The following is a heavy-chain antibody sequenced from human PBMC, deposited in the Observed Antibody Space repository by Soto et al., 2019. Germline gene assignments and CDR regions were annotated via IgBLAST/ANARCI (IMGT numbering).Heavy chain of an antibody. CDR1: GGSITRGGYY. CDR2: IFYSGST. Sequence: QVQLQESGPGLLKPYQTLSFIGTFPGGSITRGGYYGNGIRQHPGKGREGFGYIFYSGSTYYNPFLRSRVTISADTSENQFSLNLSSVTAADTAVYFCARGYRQSGYSSSWVFDYWGQGTLVNVSS. CDR3: ARGYRQSGYSSSWVFDY. V-gene: IGHV4-31*03. J-gene: IGHJ4*02. D-gene: IGHD6-13*01.